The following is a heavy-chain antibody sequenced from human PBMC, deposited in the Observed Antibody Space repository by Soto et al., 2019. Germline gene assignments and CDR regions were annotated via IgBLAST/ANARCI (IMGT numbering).Heavy chain of an antibody. CDR1: GFTFSSYG. Sequence: GGSLRLSCAASGFTFSSYGMHWVRQAPGKGLEWVAVIWYDGSNNYYADSVKGRFTISRDNSKNTLYLQMNSLRAEDTAVYYCARDRDIVLMVYYYGMDVWGQGTTVTVSS. CDR3: ARDRDIVLMVYYYGMDV. D-gene: IGHD2-8*01. J-gene: IGHJ6*02. V-gene: IGHV3-33*01. CDR2: IWYDGSNN.